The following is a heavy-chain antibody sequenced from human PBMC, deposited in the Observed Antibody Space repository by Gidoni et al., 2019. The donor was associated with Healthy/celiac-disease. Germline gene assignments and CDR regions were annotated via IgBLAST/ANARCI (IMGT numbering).Heavy chain of an antibody. J-gene: IGHJ5*02. D-gene: IGHD6-6*01. Sequence: QVQLVQSGAEAKKPGASVKVSCKASGYTFTSYDINWVRQATGQGLEWMGWMNTNSGNTGYAQKFQGRVTMTKNTSISTAYMGLGSLRSEDTAVYYCARSRVAAPWWFDPWGQGTLVTVSS. CDR2: MNTNSGNT. CDR3: ARSRVAAPWWFDP. V-gene: IGHV1-8*01. CDR1: GYTFTSYD.